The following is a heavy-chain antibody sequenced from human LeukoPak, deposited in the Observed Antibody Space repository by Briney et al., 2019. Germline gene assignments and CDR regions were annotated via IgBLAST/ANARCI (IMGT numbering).Heavy chain of an antibody. J-gene: IGHJ4*02. V-gene: IGHV3-30-3*01. CDR2: ISYDGSNK. Sequence: PGGSLRLSCAASGFTFSSYAMHWVRQAPGKGLEWVAVISYDGSNKYYADSVKGRFTISRDNSKNTLYLQMNSLRAEDAAVYYCARDYRHSGSYSYWGQGTLVTVSS. CDR1: GFTFSSYA. CDR3: ARDYRHSGSYSY. D-gene: IGHD3-10*01.